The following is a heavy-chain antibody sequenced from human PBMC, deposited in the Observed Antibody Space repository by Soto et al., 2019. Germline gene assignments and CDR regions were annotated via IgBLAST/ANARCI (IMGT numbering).Heavy chain of an antibody. CDR2: IYHSGRT. J-gene: IGHJ5*02. D-gene: IGHD2-21*01. V-gene: IGHV4-4*02. Sequence: QVQLQESGPGLVRPSGTLSLTCAVSSGSFSSSYWWSWVRQPPGKGLEWIGEIYHSGRTNYNTSLRGRVTIAVDKSKKQFALKLSSVTAADTAVYYCASNLVTVGVGWFDPWGQGTLVTVSS. CDR1: SGSFSSSYW. CDR3: ASNLVTVGVGWFDP.